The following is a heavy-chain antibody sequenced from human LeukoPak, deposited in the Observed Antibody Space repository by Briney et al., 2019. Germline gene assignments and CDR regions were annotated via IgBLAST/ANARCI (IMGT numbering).Heavy chain of an antibody. CDR1: GFTFSSYA. V-gene: IGHV3-23*01. J-gene: IGHJ4*02. CDR2: ISGSGGST. D-gene: IGHD3-22*01. CDR3: AKADYYDSSGYFDY. Sequence: PGGSLRLSCAASGFTFSSYAMSWVRQAPGKGLEWVSAISGSGGSTYYADSVKGRFTISRDNSKNTLCLQMNSLRAEDTAVYYCAKADYYDSSGYFDYWGQGTLVTVSS.